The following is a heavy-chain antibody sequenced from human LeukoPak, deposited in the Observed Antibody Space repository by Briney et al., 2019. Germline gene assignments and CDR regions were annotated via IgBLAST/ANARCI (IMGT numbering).Heavy chain of an antibody. CDR1: GLAFSSYW. Sequence: GGSLRLSCATSGLAFSSYWMTWVRQVPGKGLEWVANINREGDEKYYADSVKGRFTISRDNAKNSVDLQMDSLRVEDTAVYYCARVGTWELQRVFDFWGQGPRVTVSS. V-gene: IGHV3-7*01. CDR3: ARVGTWELQRVFDF. CDR2: INREGDEK. J-gene: IGHJ4*02. D-gene: IGHD4-23*01.